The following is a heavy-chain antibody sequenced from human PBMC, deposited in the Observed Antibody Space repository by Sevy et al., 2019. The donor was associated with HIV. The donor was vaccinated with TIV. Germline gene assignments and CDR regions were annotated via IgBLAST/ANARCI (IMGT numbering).Heavy chain of an antibody. CDR2: IYPGDSDT. CDR3: AKGARGTLSAYYYYGMDV. V-gene: IGHV5-51*01. CDR1: GYSFTSYW. J-gene: IGHJ6*02. Sequence: GESLKISCKCSGYSFTSYWIVWVRQMPGRGLEWMGIIYPGDSDTIYSPSFKGQVTISVDKSSSTAYLQWSRLKASDTAIYYCAKGARGTLSAYYYYGMDVWGQGTTVTVSS.